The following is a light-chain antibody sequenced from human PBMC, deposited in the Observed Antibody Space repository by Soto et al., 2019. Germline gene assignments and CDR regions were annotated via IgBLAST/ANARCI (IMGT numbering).Light chain of an antibody. CDR2: GAS. CDR1: QSVSNNY. V-gene: IGKV3-20*01. J-gene: IGKJ1*01. Sequence: MLTQSPCTLSLSTGERATLSCRASQSVSNNYLAWYQQKPGQAPRLLIYGASNRATGIPDRFSGSGSGTDFTLTISRLEPEDFAVYYCQQYVSSGTFGQGTKVDIK. CDR3: QQYVSSGT.